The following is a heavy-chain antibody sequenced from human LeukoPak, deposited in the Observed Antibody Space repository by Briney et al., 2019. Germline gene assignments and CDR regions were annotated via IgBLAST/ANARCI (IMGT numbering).Heavy chain of an antibody. CDR3: AKGGSTYSYSFDY. CDR2: IRYDGSNT. J-gene: IGHJ4*02. V-gene: IGHV3-30*02. D-gene: IGHD2-15*01. Sequence: GGSLRLSCAASGFTSNNYGMHWVRQAPGKGLEWVTFIRYDGSNTYYADSVKGRFTISRDNSRNTLYLQMDSLRAEDTAVYYCAKGGSTYSYSFDYWGQGTLVTVSS. CDR1: GFTSNNYG.